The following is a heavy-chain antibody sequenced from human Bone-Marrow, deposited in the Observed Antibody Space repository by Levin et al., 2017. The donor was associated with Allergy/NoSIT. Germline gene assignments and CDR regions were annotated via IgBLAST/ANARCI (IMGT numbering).Heavy chain of an antibody. D-gene: IGHD3-22*01. CDR1: GFTFFSHA. V-gene: IGHV3-23*01. CDR3: AKNFYYDSSGFFDY. J-gene: IGHJ4*02. Sequence: LSLTCVGSGFTFFSHAMSWVRQAPGKGLEWVSTISGNGGSTYYADSVKGRFTISRDNSKNTVYLQMISLRGDDTAVYFCAKNFYYDSSGFFDYWGQGIPVSVSS. CDR2: ISGNGGST.